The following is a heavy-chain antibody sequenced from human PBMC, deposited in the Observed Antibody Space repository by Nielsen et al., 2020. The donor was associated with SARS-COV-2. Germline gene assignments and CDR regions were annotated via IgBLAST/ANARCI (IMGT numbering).Heavy chain of an antibody. CDR1: GFTFDDYA. CDR2: ISWNSGSI. Sequence: SLKISCAASGFTFDDYAMHWVRQAPGKGLEWVSGISWNSGSIGYADSVKGRFTISRDNSKNTLYLQMNSLRAEDTAVYYCAKYCSSTSCHWGYYYYGMDVWGQGTTVTVSS. D-gene: IGHD2-2*01. V-gene: IGHV3-9*01. CDR3: AKYCSSTSCHWGYYYYGMDV. J-gene: IGHJ6*02.